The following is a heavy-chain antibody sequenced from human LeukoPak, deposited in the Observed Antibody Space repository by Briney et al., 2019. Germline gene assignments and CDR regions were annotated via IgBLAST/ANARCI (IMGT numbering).Heavy chain of an antibody. Sequence: PGGSLRLSCAASGFTFSNAWMTWVRQAPGKGLEWVGRIKSKTDDGTTDYAAPVKGRFTISRDDSKNTLYLQMNSLKTEDTAVYYCTTAGLRYLDWPLDYWGQGTLVTVSS. CDR2: IKSKTDDGTT. V-gene: IGHV3-15*01. CDR1: GFTFSNAW. J-gene: IGHJ4*02. CDR3: TTAGLRYLDWPLDY. D-gene: IGHD3-9*01.